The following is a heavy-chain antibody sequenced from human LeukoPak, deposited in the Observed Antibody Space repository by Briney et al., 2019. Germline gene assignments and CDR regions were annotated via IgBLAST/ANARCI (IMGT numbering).Heavy chain of an antibody. J-gene: IGHJ4*02. CDR2: IYYSGST. Sequence: KASETLSLTCTVSGGSISSYYWSWIRQPPGKGLEWIGYIYYSGSTNYNPSLKRRVTISVDTSKNQFSLKLSSVTAADTAVYYCASTDILTGTTFDYWGQGTLVTVSS. CDR3: ASTDILTGTTFDY. CDR1: GGSISSYY. D-gene: IGHD3-9*01. V-gene: IGHV4-59*01.